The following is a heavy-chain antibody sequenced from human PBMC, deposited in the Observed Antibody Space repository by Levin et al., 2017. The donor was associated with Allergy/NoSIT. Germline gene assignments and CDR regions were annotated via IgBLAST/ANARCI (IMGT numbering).Heavy chain of an antibody. CDR2: IKSKADSETT. CDR1: GLTFSKAY. CDR3: TTDHREDYSDASGDYYNNSFPH. V-gene: IGHV3-15*01. D-gene: IGHD3-22*01. Sequence: GESLKISCAASGLTFSKAYMSWVRQAPGKGLEWVGRIKSKADSETTDYAAPVKGGITIARDEAKNTVYLQMNRLKTEDTAEYYGTTDHREDYSDASGDYYNNSFPHWGRGTLVTVSS. J-gene: IGHJ4*02.